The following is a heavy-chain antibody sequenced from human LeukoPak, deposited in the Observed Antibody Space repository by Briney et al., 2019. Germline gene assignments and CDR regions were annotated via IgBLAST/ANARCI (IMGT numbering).Heavy chain of an antibody. J-gene: IGHJ5*02. CDR1: GYSFTSYW. D-gene: IGHD3-9*01. CDR3: ARQDEYYDILTGSMGWFDP. Sequence: KISCKGSGYSFTSYWIGWVRQMPGKGLEWMGIIYPGDSDTRYSPSFQGQVTISADKSISTAYLQWSSLKASDTAMYYCARQDEYYDILTGSMGWFDPWGQGTLVTVSS. CDR2: IYPGDSDT. V-gene: IGHV5-51*01.